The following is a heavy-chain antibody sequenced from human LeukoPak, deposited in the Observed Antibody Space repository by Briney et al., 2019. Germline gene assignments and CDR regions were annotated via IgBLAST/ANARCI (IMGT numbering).Heavy chain of an antibody. Sequence: PGGSLRLSCAASGFTFSSYGMHWVRQARDKGLEWVAIIWYDGSNKYYADSVKGRFTISRDNSKNTLYLQMNNLRAEDTAVYYCAREEQLAQTGVDFWGQGTLVTVSS. J-gene: IGHJ4*02. CDR2: IWYDGSNK. V-gene: IGHV3-33*01. D-gene: IGHD6-13*01. CDR3: AREEQLAQTGVDF. CDR1: GFTFSSYG.